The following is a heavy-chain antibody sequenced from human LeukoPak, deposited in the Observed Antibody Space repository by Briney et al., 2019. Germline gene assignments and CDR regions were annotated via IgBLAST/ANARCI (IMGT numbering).Heavy chain of an antibody. Sequence: ESSETLSLTCTVSGGSISSYYWSWIRQPPGKGLEWIGYIYYSGSTNYNPSLKSRVTISVDTSKNQFSLKLSSVTAADTAVYYCARDRGDGYNSFSYPRGEYYFDYWGQGTLVTVSS. CDR2: IYYSGST. CDR1: GGSISSYY. CDR3: ARDRGDGYNSFSYPRGEYYFDY. V-gene: IGHV4-59*01. D-gene: IGHD5-24*01. J-gene: IGHJ4*02.